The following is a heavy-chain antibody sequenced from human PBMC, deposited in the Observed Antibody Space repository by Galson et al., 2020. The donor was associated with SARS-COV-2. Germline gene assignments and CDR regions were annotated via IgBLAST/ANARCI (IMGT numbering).Heavy chain of an antibody. CDR1: GFSLSTSGVG. CDR2: IYWDDDK. V-gene: IGHV2-5*02. CDR3: AHSFRGITWIQADRLTAEFFQH. J-gene: IGHJ1*01. D-gene: IGHD5-18*01. Sequence: SGPTLVKPTQTLTLTCTFSGFSLSTSGVGVGWIRQPPGKALEWLALIYWDDDKRYSPSLKSRLTITKDTSKNQVVLTMTNMDPVETATYYCAHSFRGITWIQADRLTAEFFQHWGQGTLVTVSS.